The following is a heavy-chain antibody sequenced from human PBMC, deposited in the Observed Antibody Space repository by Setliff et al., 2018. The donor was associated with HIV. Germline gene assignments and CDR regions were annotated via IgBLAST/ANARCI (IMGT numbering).Heavy chain of an antibody. CDR2: IYSSGGT. D-gene: IGHD2-15*01. Sequence: NPSETLSLTCTVSNVSIESYYWSWIRQPAGRALEWIGRIYSSGGTNYNPSLKSRIKMSIDTPKNQFSLKLSSVTAADTAVYFCARDPYCSGDGCFRYYQHWGRGTPVTVSS. CDR1: NVSIESYY. V-gene: IGHV4-4*07. CDR3: ARDPYCSGDGCFRYYQH. J-gene: IGHJ1*01.